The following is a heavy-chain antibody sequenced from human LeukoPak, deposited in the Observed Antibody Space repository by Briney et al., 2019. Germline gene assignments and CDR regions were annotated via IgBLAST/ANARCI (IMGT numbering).Heavy chain of an antibody. D-gene: IGHD3-3*01. CDR2: INHSGST. Sequence: PSETLSLTCVVYGGSFSGDYWSWIRQPPGKGLEWIGEINHSGSTNYNPSLTSRVTISVDTSKNQFSLKLSSVTAADTAVYYCARGSGVTIFGVVKRENAFDIWGQGTMVTVSS. CDR3: ARGSGVTIFGVVKRENAFDI. V-gene: IGHV4-34*01. J-gene: IGHJ3*02. CDR1: GGSFSGDY.